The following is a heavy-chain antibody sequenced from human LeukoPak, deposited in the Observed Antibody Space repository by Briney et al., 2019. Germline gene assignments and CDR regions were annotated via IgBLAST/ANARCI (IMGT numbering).Heavy chain of an antibody. V-gene: IGHV4-61*08. CDR3: ARTDCSGSSCYFAP. Sequence: SETLSLTCIVSGVSGTRNGYYWPWIRQPPGKELEWIANIYYNGNTQYNPSLKSRLTVPLDTTRNQFSLKLSSVTAADTAVYYCARTDCSGSSCYFAPWGQGILVTVSS. CDR2: IYYNGNT. CDR1: GVSGTRNGYY. D-gene: IGHD2-15*01. J-gene: IGHJ4*02.